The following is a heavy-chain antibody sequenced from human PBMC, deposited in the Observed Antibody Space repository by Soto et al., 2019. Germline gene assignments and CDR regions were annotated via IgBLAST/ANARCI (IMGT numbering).Heavy chain of an antibody. J-gene: IGHJ4*02. CDR2: IYYSGTT. CDR1: GGSISSSSYY. Sequence: QLQLQESGPGLVKPSETLSLTCTVSGGSISSSSYYWGWIRQPPGKGLKWIGSIYYSGTTYYNPSLKSRVTISVDTSKNQFSLKLSSVTAADTAVYYCARLFQGYSYAFGYWGQGTLVTVSS. V-gene: IGHV4-39*01. CDR3: ARLFQGYSYAFGY. D-gene: IGHD5-18*01.